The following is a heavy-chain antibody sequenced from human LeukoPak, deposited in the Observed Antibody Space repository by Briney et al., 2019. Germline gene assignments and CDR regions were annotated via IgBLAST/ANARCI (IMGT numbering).Heavy chain of an antibody. V-gene: IGHV1-2*02. CDR1: GYPFTRHY. D-gene: IGHD2-2*01. J-gene: IGHJ5*02. CDR2: INPDGTST. CDR3: ARDLGRYCSSTSCYLEYNWFDP. Sequence: ASVKVSCKASGYPFTRHYMHWVRQAPGQGLEWMGLINPDGTSTMYAQKFQGRVTMTRDTSISTAYMELSRLRSDDTAVYYCARDLGRYCSSTSCYLEYNWFDPWGQGPWSPSPQ.